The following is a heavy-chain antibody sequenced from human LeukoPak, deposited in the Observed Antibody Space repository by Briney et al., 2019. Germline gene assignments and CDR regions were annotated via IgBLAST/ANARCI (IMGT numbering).Heavy chain of an antibody. CDR3: AKKDPYYDSSGYRNTMPQFFDY. D-gene: IGHD3-22*01. CDR2: ISGSGGST. J-gene: IGHJ4*02. Sequence: GGSLRLSCAASGFTFSSYAMSWVRQAPGKGLEWVSAISGSGGSTYYADSVKGRFTISRDNSKNTLYLQMNSLRAEDTAVYYCAKKDPYYDSSGYRNTMPQFFDYWGQGTLVTVSS. V-gene: IGHV3-23*01. CDR1: GFTFSSYA.